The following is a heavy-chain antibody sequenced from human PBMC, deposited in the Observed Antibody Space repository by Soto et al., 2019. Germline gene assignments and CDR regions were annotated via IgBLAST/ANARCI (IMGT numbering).Heavy chain of an antibody. D-gene: IGHD3-9*01. V-gene: IGHV1-46*01. CDR1: GYTFTSYY. CDR2: INPSGGST. CDR3: ARDLTGSVAHYDILTGYFALNY. Sequence: QVQLVQSGAEVKKPGASVKVSCKASGYTFTSYYMHWVRQAPGQGLEWMGIINPSGGSTSYAQKFQGRVTMTRDTSSSTVYMELGSLRSEDTAVYYCARDLTGSVAHYDILTGYFALNYWGQGTLFTVSS. J-gene: IGHJ4*02.